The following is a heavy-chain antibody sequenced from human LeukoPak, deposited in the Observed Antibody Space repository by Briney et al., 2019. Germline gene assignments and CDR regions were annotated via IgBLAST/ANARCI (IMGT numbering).Heavy chain of an antibody. J-gene: IGHJ4*02. CDR3: MLGSGSYDSSDFDY. CDR2: IVSKIDGGTT. CDR1: GFTFSNAW. V-gene: IGHV3-15*04. D-gene: IGHD3-22*01. Sequence: NTGGSLRLSCAASGFTFSNAWMSWVRQVPGKGLEWVGQIVSKIDGGTTDYAAPVKGRFTILRDDSKNTLYLQMNSLKTEDTAVYYCMLGSGSYDSSDFDYWGQGALVTVSS.